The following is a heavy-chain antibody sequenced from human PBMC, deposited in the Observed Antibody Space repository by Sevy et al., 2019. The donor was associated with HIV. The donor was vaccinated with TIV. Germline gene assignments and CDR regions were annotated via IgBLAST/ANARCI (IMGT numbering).Heavy chain of an antibody. V-gene: IGHV3-23*01. CDR3: AKDGEGSSGWYRWFDY. CDR1: GFTFSSYA. D-gene: IGHD6-19*01. CDR2: ISGSGGST. J-gene: IGHJ4*02. Sequence: GGSLRLSCAASGFTFSSYAMSWVRQAPGKGLEWVSAISGSGGSTYYADSVKDRFTISRDNSKNTLYLQMNSLRAEDTAVYYCAKDGEGSSGWYRWFDYWGQGTLVTVSS.